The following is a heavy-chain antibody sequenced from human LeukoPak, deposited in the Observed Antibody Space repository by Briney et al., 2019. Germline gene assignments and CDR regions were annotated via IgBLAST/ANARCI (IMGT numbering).Heavy chain of an antibody. V-gene: IGHV3-30*04. CDR2: ISYDGSNK. D-gene: IGHD6-13*01. J-gene: IGHJ3*02. Sequence: GGSLRLSCAASGFTFSSYAMHWVRQAPGKGLGWVAVISYDGSNKYYADSVKGRFTISRDNSKNTLYLQMNSLRAEDTAVYYCARGYSSSWAGEDAFDIWGQGTMVTVSS. CDR3: ARGYSSSWAGEDAFDI. CDR1: GFTFSSYA.